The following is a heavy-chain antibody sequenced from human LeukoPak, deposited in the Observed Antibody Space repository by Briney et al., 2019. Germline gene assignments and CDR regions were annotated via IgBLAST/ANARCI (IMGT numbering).Heavy chain of an antibody. CDR3: ASRAVASKGVLDY. J-gene: IGHJ4*02. D-gene: IGHD6-19*01. CDR2: MNPNSGNT. CDR1: GYTFTSYD. V-gene: IGHV1-8*01. Sequence: GSVTLSCTASGYTFTSYDMNWVRQAPGQGLEWMGWMNPNSGNTGYAQKFQGRVTMTRNTPISTDYMELSSLRSEDTAVYYCASRAVASKGVLDYWGQGTLVTVSS.